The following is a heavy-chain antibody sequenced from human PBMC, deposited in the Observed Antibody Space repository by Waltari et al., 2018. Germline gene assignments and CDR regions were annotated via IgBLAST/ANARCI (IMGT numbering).Heavy chain of an antibody. D-gene: IGHD2-15*01. J-gene: IGHJ4*02. Sequence: QVQLVPSGAEVKKPVSSVKVSCKASGGTFSRYANSWVRQAPGPGLEWMGGIIPILGIANYAQKFQGRVTITADESTSTAYMELSSLRSEDTAVYYCARDPPYCSGGSCYSGDDDYWGQGTLVTVSS. V-gene: IGHV1-69*04. CDR1: GGTFSRYA. CDR3: ARDPPYCSGGSCYSGDDDY. CDR2: IIPILGIA.